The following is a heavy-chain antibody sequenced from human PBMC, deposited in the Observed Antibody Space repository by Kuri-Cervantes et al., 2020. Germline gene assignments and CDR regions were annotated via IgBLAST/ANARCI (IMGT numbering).Heavy chain of an antibody. V-gene: IGHV3-7*01. CDR1: GFIFENYW. Sequence: GESLKISCTASGFIFENYWMNWVRQTPDTGLEWVANIEPDGSKTYYVDSVKGRFTISRDNAKNSLYLQMNSLRAEDTAVYYCARLGSGGSRVDYYYYGMDVWGQGTTVTVSS. J-gene: IGHJ6*02. CDR3: ARLGSGGSRVDYYYYGMDV. D-gene: IGHD2-15*01. CDR2: IEPDGSKT.